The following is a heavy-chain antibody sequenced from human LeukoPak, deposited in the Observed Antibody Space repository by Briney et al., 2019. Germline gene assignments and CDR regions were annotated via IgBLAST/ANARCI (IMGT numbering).Heavy chain of an antibody. CDR1: GFTFTSYW. CDR3: ARDGGGYDS. Sequence: GGSLRLSCAASGFTFTSYWMSWVRQTPEKGLEWVANIKEDGSRDYYVDSVKGRFTISRDNAKNLLYLQMKSLRAEDTATYYCARDGGGYDSWGQGTLVTVSS. CDR2: IKEDGSRD. D-gene: IGHD5-24*01. J-gene: IGHJ5*01. V-gene: IGHV3-7*01.